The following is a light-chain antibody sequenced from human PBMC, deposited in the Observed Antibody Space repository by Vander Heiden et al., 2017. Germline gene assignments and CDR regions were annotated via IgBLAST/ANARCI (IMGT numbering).Light chain of an antibody. CDR3: AAWDDSLSVV. J-gene: IGLJ2*01. Sequence: QSVLTQPPSASGPPGQRVTISCSGSSPNIGSNTVNWYQQLPGTAPKLLIYSNNQRPSGVPDRFSGSKSGTSASLAISGLQSEDEADYYWAAWDDSLSVVFGGGTKLTVL. V-gene: IGLV1-44*01. CDR1: SPNIGSNT. CDR2: SNN.